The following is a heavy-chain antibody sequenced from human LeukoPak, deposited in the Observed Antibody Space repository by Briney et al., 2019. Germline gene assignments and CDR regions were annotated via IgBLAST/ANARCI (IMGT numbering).Heavy chain of an antibody. Sequence: PGGSLRLSCAASGFTFSYYSINWVRQAPGKGLEWVSSISSGSSYIYYADSVKGRFTISRDNTKNSLYLQMNSLTAEDTAVYFCVRHRVRDGYNRDGFEIWGQGTMVTVSS. CDR1: GFTFSYYS. CDR3: VRHRVRDGYNRDGFEI. D-gene: IGHD5-24*01. J-gene: IGHJ3*02. V-gene: IGHV3-21*01. CDR2: ISSGSSYI.